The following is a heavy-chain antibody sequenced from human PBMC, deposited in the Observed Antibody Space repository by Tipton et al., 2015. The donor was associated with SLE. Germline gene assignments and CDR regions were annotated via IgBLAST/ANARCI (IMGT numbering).Heavy chain of an antibody. Sequence: SLRLSCADSGFTVSFNYMTWVRQAPGKGLEWASFMFSADRTFYTDSVKGRFTISRDNSKRTLYLQMSSLRPEDTAVYYCARDGGGYWGSSWGQGTLVTVSS. CDR3: ARDGGGYWGSS. CDR2: MFSADRT. CDR1: GFTVSFNY. D-gene: IGHD3-16*01. V-gene: IGHV3-66*02. J-gene: IGHJ5*02.